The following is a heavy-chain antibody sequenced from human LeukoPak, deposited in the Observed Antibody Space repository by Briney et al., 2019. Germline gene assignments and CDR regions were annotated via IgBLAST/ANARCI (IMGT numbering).Heavy chain of an antibody. CDR2: IRYDGSNK. V-gene: IGHV3-30*02. J-gene: IGHJ4*02. CDR1: GFTFSSYG. CDR3: AKDLGDVVATIGN. D-gene: IGHD5-12*01. Sequence: GGSLRLSCAASGFTFSSYGMHWVRQAPGKGLEWVAFIRYDGSNKYYADSVKGRFTISRDNSKNTLYLQMNSLRAEDTAVYYCAKDLGDVVATIGNWGQGTLVTVSS.